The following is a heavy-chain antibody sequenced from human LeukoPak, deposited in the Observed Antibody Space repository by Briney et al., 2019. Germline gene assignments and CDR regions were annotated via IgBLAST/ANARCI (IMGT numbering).Heavy chain of an antibody. J-gene: IGHJ4*02. Sequence: GGSLSLSCAASGFTFSSYAMSWVRQAPGKGLEWVSAISGSGGSTYYADSVKGRFTISRDNSKNTLYLQMNSLRAEDTAVYYCAKDRIAARPGPYYFDYWGQGTLVTVSS. CDR3: AKDRIAARPGPYYFDY. CDR2: ISGSGGST. V-gene: IGHV3-23*01. D-gene: IGHD6-6*01. CDR1: GFTFSSYA.